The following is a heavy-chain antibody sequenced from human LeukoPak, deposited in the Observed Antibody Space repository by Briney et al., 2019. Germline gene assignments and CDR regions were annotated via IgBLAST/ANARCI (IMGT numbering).Heavy chain of an antibody. J-gene: IGHJ3*02. D-gene: IGHD2/OR15-2a*01. V-gene: IGHV3-7*01. CDR3: AREPGIGYAFDI. Sequence: GGSLRLSCVVSGFTFSSSWMTWFRKAPGKGLEWVANIKQDGSETHYVDSVKGRFTISRDNAKNSLYLQMNSLRAEDTAVYYCAREPGIGYAFDIWGHGTVVTVSS. CDR2: IKQDGSET. CDR1: GFTFSSSW.